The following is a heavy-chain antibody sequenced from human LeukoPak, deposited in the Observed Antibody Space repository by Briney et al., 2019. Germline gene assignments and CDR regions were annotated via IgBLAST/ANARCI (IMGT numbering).Heavy chain of an antibody. CDR2: IWYDGSNK. V-gene: IGHV3-33*01. J-gene: IGHJ4*02. CDR3: ARDRWQQLVSPLE. D-gene: IGHD6-13*01. Sequence: GRSLRLSCVASGFTFSSYGMHWVRQAPGKGLEWVAVIWYDGSNKYYADSVKGRFTISRDNSKNTLYLQMTILRVEDTALYYCARDRWQQLVSPLEWGQGTLVTVSS. CDR1: GFTFSSYG.